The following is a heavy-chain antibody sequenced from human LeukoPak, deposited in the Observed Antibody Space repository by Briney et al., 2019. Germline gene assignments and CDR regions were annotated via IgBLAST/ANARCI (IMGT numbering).Heavy chain of an antibody. CDR2: IYYSGST. Sequence: QPSETLSLTCTVSGGSISSSSYYWGWLRQPPGKGLEWIGYIYYSGSTNYNPSLKSRVTISVDTSKNQFSLKLSSVTAADTAVYYCARMYYYDSSGYPYFDYWGQGTLVTVSS. CDR1: GGSISSSSYY. J-gene: IGHJ4*02. CDR3: ARMYYYDSSGYPYFDY. V-gene: IGHV4-61*05. D-gene: IGHD3-22*01.